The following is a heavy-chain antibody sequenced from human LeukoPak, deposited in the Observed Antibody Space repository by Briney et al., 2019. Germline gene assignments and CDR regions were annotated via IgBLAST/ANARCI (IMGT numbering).Heavy chain of an antibody. CDR3: AKVLSPTKQRKNDGKGGLDY. Sequence: PGGSLRLSCAASGFTFSSYSMNWVRQAPGKGLEWVSYISSSSSTIYYADSVKGRFTISRDNAKSSLYLQMNSLRAEDTAVYYCAKVLSPTKQRKNDGKGGLDYWGQGTLVTVSS. CDR2: ISSSSSTI. CDR1: GFTFSSYS. J-gene: IGHJ4*02. D-gene: IGHD3-16*01. V-gene: IGHV3-48*04.